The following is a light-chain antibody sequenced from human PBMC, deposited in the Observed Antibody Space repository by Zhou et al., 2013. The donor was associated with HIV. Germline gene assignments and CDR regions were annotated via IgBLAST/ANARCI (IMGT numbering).Light chain of an antibody. CDR2: DVS. CDR3: QQYDNLPTLT. CDR1: QDIANY. V-gene: IGKV1-33*01. Sequence: DIEMTQSPSSLSASVGDRVTITCQASQDIANYLNWYQQKVGKAPKLLIYDVSSLETGVPSRFSGSGSGTDFTFTISSLQPEDIATYYCQQYDNLPTLTFGGGTKVEIK. J-gene: IGKJ4*01.